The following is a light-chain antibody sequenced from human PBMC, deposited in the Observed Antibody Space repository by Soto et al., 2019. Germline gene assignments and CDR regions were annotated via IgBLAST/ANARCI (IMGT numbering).Light chain of an antibody. CDR1: QSVSSRN. V-gene: IGKV3-20*01. J-gene: IGKJ5*01. CDR3: QQHGISHIT. Sequence: EIVMTQSPATLSVSPGERATLSCRASQSVSSRNLAWYQQKPGQPPRLLIFGASSRATGIPDRFSGSGSGTDFTLTISRLEPGDFAVYYCQQHGISHITFGQGTRLEIK. CDR2: GAS.